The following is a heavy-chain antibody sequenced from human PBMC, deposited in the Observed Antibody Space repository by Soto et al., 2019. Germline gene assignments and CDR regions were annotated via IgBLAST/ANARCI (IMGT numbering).Heavy chain of an antibody. D-gene: IGHD3-9*01. V-gene: IGHV4-34*01. CDR1: GGSFSTYY. Sequence: QLQQWGAGLLKPSETLSLTCVVSGGSFSTYYYNWIRQSPGKGLEWIGEINHNGSNNYSPSLKSRATMSLDTSKNQFSLKLTSVTAADTAVYYCARGGSNDWQVAFDIWGQGTMVTVSS. CDR3: ARGGSNDWQVAFDI. CDR2: INHNGSN. J-gene: IGHJ3*02.